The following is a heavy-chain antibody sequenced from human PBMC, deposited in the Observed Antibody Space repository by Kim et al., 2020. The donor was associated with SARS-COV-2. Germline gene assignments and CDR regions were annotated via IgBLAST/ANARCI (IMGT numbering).Heavy chain of an antibody. CDR1: GDSINTFTFY. V-gene: IGHV4-61*01. J-gene: IGHJ3*02. D-gene: IGHD3-3*01. Sequence: SETLSLTCTVSGDSINTFTFYWSWIRQPPGKGLEWIGYLYYSGSTNFSPSLKSRVSISLDTSKNQFSLNLNSVTAADTALYYCARVQYDCFEIWGQGTMV. CDR2: LYYSGST. CDR3: ARVQYDCFEI.